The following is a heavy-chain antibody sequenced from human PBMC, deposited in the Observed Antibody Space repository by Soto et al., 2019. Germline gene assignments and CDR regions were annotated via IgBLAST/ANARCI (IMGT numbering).Heavy chain of an antibody. CDR3: ARHSYYYGSTYGCWLDP. CDR2: IYFGGTT. Sequence: PSETLSLTCTVSGGSLSPNYWAWIRQPPGKGLEWVGYIYFGGTTSYNPSLKSRVTISLETSNSQFSLRLSSVTAADTAVYYCARHSYYYGSTYGCWLDPWGQGTLVTVYS. CDR1: GGSLSPNY. D-gene: IGHD3-10*01. J-gene: IGHJ5*02. V-gene: IGHV4-59*08.